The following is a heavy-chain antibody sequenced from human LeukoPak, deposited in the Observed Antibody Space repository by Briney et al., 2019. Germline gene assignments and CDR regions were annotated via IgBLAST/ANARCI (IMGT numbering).Heavy chain of an antibody. D-gene: IGHD2-8*01. V-gene: IGHV3-7*04. J-gene: IGHJ2*01. Sequence: GGSLRLSCAVSGLNFRSFWMSWVRQAPGKGLEWVANIKQDGSEKFYVDSAKGRFTISRDNAKNSLYLQMNSLRAEDSAVYFCARGFYFSMTELYYLDLWGRGTLVTVSP. CDR1: GLNFRSFW. CDR3: ARGFYFSMTELYYLDL. CDR2: IKQDGSEK.